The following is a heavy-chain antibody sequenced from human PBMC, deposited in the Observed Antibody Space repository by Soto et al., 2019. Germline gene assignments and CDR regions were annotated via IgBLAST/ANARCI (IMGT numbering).Heavy chain of an antibody. CDR3: AKIIVVMVPWNHGMDV. J-gene: IGHJ6*02. CDR2: INHSGST. CDR1: GGSVSSGSYY. V-gene: IGHV4-61*01. D-gene: IGHD2-8*01. Sequence: SETLSLTCTVSGGSVSSGSYYWSWIRQPPGKGLEWIGEINHSGSTNYNPSLKSRVTISVDTSKNQFSLKLSSVTAADTAVYYCAKIIVVMVPWNHGMDVWGQGTTVT.